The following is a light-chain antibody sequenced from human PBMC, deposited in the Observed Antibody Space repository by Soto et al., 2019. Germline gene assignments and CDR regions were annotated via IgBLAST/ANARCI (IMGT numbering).Light chain of an antibody. CDR1: ETISDY. Sequence: IQMTQSPSSLSASVGDRVTITCRSSETISDYLNWYQHKPGEAPKVLISSASTLRGGVPSRFSGTGSGTDFTLTISSLQPEDVATYYCQHYNSYSEAFGQGTKVELK. CDR2: SAS. CDR3: QHYNSYSEA. V-gene: IGKV1-39*01. J-gene: IGKJ1*01.